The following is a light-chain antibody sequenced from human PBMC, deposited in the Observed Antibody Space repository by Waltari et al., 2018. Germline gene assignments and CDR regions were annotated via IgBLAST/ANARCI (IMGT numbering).Light chain of an antibody. CDR1: QNVLHSTDNNNY. CDR2: WAS. CDR3: QQYYDTPRT. Sequence: DIVMTQSPDSLAVSLGERATINCKSSQNVLHSTDNNNYVAWYQQKLGQPPKLLIYWASTRASGVPDRFSGSGSGTDFTLTISSLQAEDVAVYYCQQYYDTPRTFGQGTRVEIK. J-gene: IGKJ1*01. V-gene: IGKV4-1*01.